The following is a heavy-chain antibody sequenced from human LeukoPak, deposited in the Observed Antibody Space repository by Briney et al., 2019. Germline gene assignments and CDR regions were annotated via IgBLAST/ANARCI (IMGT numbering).Heavy chain of an antibody. CDR1: GGSFSGYY. Sequence: SETLSLTCAVYGGSFSGYYWSWIRQPPGQGLEWIGEINHSGSTNYNPSLKSRVTISVDTSKNQFSLKLSSVTAADTAVYYCARLPSRYGSGSYGYWGQGTLVTVSS. CDR2: INHSGST. CDR3: ARLPSRYGSGSYGY. V-gene: IGHV4-34*01. D-gene: IGHD3-10*01. J-gene: IGHJ4*02.